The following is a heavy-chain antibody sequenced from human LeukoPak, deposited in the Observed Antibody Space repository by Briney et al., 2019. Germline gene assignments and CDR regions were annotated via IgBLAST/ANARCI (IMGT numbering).Heavy chain of an antibody. J-gene: IGHJ4*02. CDR1: GFTFSSYA. D-gene: IGHD1-26*01. V-gene: IGHV3-23*01. CDR2: LSGSGGST. CDR3: AKDPYSGTYFDY. Sequence: GGSLRLSCAASGFTFSSYAMSWVRQAPGKGLEWVSALSGSGGSTYYADSVKGRFTISRDKSKNTLYLQMNSLRAEDTAVYYCAKDPYSGTYFDYWGQGTLVTVSS.